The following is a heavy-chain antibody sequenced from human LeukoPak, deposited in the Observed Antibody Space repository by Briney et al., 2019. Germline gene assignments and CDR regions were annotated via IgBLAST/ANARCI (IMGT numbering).Heavy chain of an antibody. D-gene: IGHD3-10*01. V-gene: IGHV3-30-3*01. CDR1: GFTFSSYA. CDR3: ARDLVLLWFGELSGPFDY. CDR2: ISYDGSNK. Sequence: PGRSLRLSCAASGFTFSSYAMHWVRQAPGKGLEWVAVISYDGSNKYYADSVKGRFTISRDNSKNTLYLQMNRLRAEDTAVYYCARDLVLLWFGELSGPFDYWGQGTLVTVSS. J-gene: IGHJ4*02.